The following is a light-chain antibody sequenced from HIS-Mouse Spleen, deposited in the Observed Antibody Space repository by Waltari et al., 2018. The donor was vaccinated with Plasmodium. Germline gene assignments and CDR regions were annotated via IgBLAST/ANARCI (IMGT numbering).Light chain of an antibody. CDR2: WAS. Sequence: DIVMTQSPDSLAVSLGERATINCKSSQSVLYSSNNKNYLAWYQQKPGQPPKLLIYWASTRESGVPDRFSGSGSGTDVTLTINSLQAEEVAVYYCQQYYSTPYTFGQGTKLEIK. CDR1: QSVLYSSNNKNY. V-gene: IGKV4-1*01. CDR3: QQYYSTPYT. J-gene: IGKJ2*01.